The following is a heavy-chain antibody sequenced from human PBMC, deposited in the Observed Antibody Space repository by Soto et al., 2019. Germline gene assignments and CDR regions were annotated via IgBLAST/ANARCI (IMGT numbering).Heavy chain of an antibody. V-gene: IGHV4-39*01. CDR1: GGSISSSSYY. Sequence: PSETLSLTCTVSGGSISSSSYYWGWIRQPPGKGLEWIGSIYYSGSTYYNPSLKSRVTISVDTSKNQFSLKLSSVTAADTAVYYCARSTVTTDGRGVVYFDYWGQGTLVTVSS. D-gene: IGHD4-4*01. CDR2: IYYSGST. J-gene: IGHJ4*02. CDR3: ARSTVTTDGRGVVYFDY.